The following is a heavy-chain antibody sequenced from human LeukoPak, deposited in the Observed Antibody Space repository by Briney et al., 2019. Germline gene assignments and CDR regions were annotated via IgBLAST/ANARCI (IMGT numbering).Heavy chain of an antibody. J-gene: IGHJ4*02. D-gene: IGHD4-17*01. V-gene: IGHV4-59*10. CDR2: IYTSGST. CDR1: GGSFSGYY. CDR3: ARDWDDYAGVDY. Sequence: SETLSLTCAVYGGSFSGYYWSWVRQPPGKGLEWIGRIYTSGSTNYNPSLKSRVTISVDTSKNQFSLKLSSVTAADTAVYYCARDWDDYAGVDYWGQGTLVTVSS.